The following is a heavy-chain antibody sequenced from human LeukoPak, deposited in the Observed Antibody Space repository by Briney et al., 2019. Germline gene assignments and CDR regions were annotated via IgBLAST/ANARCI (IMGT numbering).Heavy chain of an antibody. J-gene: IGHJ4*02. CDR2: IIPIFGTA. CDR3: AREAEYSYGTHFDY. CDR1: GGTFSSYA. V-gene: IGHV1-69*01. Sequence: GSSVKVSCKASGGTFSSYAISWVRQAPGQGLEWIGGIIPIFGTANYAQKFQGRVTITADESTSTAYMELSSLRSEDTAVYYCAREAEYSYGTHFDYWGQGTLVTVSS. D-gene: IGHD5-18*01.